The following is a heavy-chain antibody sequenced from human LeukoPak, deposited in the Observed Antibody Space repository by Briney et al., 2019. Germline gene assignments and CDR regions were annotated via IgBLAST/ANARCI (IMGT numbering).Heavy chain of an antibody. V-gene: IGHV1-46*01. CDR1: GYTFTSYY. Sequence: ASVKVSCKASGYTFTSYYMHWVRQAPGQGLEWMGIINPSGGSTSYAQKFQGRVTMTRDTSTSTVYMELSSLRSEGTAVYYCARVGSPGDMVRGVVRAFDIWGQGTMVTVSS. D-gene: IGHD3-10*01. CDR3: ARVGSPGDMVRGVVRAFDI. CDR2: INPSGGST. J-gene: IGHJ3*02.